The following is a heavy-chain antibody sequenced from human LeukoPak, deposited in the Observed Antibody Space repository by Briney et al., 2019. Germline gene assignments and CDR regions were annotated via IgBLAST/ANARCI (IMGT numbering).Heavy chain of an antibody. V-gene: IGHV1-2*02. D-gene: IGHD2-21*02. J-gene: IGHJ4*02. CDR1: GYTFTNYE. Sequence: ASVKVSCKASGYTFTNYEINWVRQAPGQGLEWMGWINPNSGGTNYAQKFQGRVTMTRDTSISTAYMELSRLRSDDTAVYYCARGPRGVTSDYWGQGTLVTVSS. CDR2: INPNSGGT. CDR3: ARGPRGVTSDY.